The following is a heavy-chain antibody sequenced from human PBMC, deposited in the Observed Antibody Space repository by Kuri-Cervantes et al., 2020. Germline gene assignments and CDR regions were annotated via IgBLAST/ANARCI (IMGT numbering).Heavy chain of an antibody. CDR1: GGSFSGYY. D-gene: IGHD6-19*01. CDR2: INRGGST. CDR3: ARHFDPEQWLASNWFDP. V-gene: IGHV4-34*01. Sequence: SETLSLTCAVYGGSFSGYYWSWIRQPPGKGLEWIGEINRGGSTNYNPSLKSRVTISVDTSKNQFSLKLSSVTAADTAVYYCARHFDPEQWLASNWFDPWGQGTLVTVSS. J-gene: IGHJ5*02.